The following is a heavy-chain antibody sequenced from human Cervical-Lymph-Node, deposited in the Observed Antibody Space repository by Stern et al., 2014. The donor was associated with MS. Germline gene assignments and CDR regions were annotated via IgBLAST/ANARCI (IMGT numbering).Heavy chain of an antibody. CDR2: IYHSGAA. CDR3: ARERQQYCNSEGCSYWYFDL. J-gene: IGHJ2*01. V-gene: IGHV4-4*02. CDR1: GGSVSSTNW. Sequence: VQLQESGPGLVKPSGTLSLTCAVSGGSVSSTNWWSWVRQSPGKGLEWIGNIYHSGAANTRPFLRSRVSIPLANSKNHRSLHLTSVTAADTAVYYCARERQQYCNSEGCSYWYFDLWGRGTLVTVSS. D-gene: IGHD2/OR15-2a*01.